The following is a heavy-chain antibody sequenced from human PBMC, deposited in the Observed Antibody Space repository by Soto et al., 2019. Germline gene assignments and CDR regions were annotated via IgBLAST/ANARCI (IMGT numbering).Heavy chain of an antibody. J-gene: IGHJ4*02. CDR1: GFTFSSYS. V-gene: IGHV3-48*01. CDR2: ISSSSSTI. CDR3: ARDGEIRGRGTYYFDY. D-gene: IGHD7-27*01. Sequence: GGSLSLSCAASGFTFSSYSMNWVRQAPGKGLEWVSYISSSSSTIYYADSVKGRFTISRDNAKNSLYLQMNSLRAEDTAVYYCARDGEIRGRGTYYFDYWGQGTLVTVSS.